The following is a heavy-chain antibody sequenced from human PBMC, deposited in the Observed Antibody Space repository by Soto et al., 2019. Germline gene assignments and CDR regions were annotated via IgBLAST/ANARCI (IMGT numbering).Heavy chain of an antibody. Sequence: QLQLQESGPGLVKPSETLSLTCTVSGGSISSGGYFWGWIRQPPGKGLEWIGIVDHRGTTFYNPSLTSGLTISVDTTRNQFSLTLTSVIAADTAVYYCARQAGAGSAYDFFDYWCQGTLVTVSS. CDR2: VDHRGTT. D-gene: IGHD3-10*01. CDR1: GGSISSGGYF. CDR3: ARQAGAGSAYDFFDY. J-gene: IGHJ4*02. V-gene: IGHV4-39*01.